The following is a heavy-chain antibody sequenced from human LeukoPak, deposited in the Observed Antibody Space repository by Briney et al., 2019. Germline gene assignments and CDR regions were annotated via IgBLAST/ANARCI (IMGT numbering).Heavy chain of an antibody. D-gene: IGHD1-26*01. Sequence: GGSLRLSCATSGLTFTNAWMSWFRQAPGKGLEWVSSISSSSSYIYYADSVKGRFTISRDNAKNSLYLQMNSLRAEDTAVYYCARGKVGATPTYFDYWGQGTLVTVSS. CDR1: GLTFTNAW. V-gene: IGHV3-21*01. CDR3: ARGKVGATPTYFDY. J-gene: IGHJ4*02. CDR2: ISSSSSYI.